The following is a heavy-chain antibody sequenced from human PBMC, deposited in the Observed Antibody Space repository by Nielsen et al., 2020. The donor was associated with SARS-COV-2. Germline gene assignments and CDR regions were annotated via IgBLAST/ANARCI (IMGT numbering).Heavy chain of an antibody. J-gene: IGHJ4*02. CDR3: ASDRNYFDSSGYLGSFDY. V-gene: IGHV1-3*01. Sequence: ASVKVSCKASGYTFTSYAMHWVRQAPGQRLEWMGWINAGNGNTKYSQKFQGRVTITRDTSASTAYMELSSLTSEDTAVYYCASDRNYFDSSGYLGSFDYWGQGTLVTVSS. CDR2: INAGNGNT. CDR1: GYTFTSYA. D-gene: IGHD3-22*01.